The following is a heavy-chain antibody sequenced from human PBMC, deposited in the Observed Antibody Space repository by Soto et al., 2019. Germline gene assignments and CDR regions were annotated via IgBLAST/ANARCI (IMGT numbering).Heavy chain of an antibody. CDR2: IWYDGSNK. D-gene: IGHD1-26*01. Sequence: QVQLVESGGGVVQPGRSLRLSCAASGFTFRSYGMHWVRQAPGKGLEWVAVIWYDGSNKYYADSVKGRFTISRDNSKNTLYLQMNSLRAEDTAVYYCARVDRYSGSLEIDYWGQGTLVTVSS. V-gene: IGHV3-33*01. CDR3: ARVDRYSGSLEIDY. CDR1: GFTFRSYG. J-gene: IGHJ4*02.